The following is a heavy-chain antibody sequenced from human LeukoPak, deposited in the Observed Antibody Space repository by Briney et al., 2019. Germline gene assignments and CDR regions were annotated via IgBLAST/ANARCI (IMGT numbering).Heavy chain of an antibody. Sequence: PSETLSLTCTVSGGSISSYYWSWIRQPPGKGLEWIGYIYYSGSTNYNPSLKSRVTISVDTSKNQFSLKLSSVTAADRAVYYCASYSDSTYYYYYGMDVWGQGTTVTVSS. CDR3: ASYSDSTYYYYYGMDV. D-gene: IGHD2-2*01. V-gene: IGHV4-59*08. CDR1: GGSISSYY. CDR2: IYYSGST. J-gene: IGHJ6*02.